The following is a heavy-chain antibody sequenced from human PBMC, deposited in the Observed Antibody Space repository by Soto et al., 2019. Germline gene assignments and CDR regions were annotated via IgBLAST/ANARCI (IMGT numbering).Heavy chain of an antibody. CDR1: GFTFSSHS. V-gene: IGHV3-30*04. CDR3: ARGASIVVAGTSFDY. Sequence: QVQLVESGGGVVQPGRSLRLSCAASGFTFSSHSMHWVRQAPGKGLEWVAVIAFDGSYKYYADSVKGRFTISRDNSKNTLYRQMNSLRAEDTAVYYCARGASIVVAGTSFDYWGQGTLVTVSS. CDR2: IAFDGSYK. J-gene: IGHJ4*02. D-gene: IGHD6-19*01.